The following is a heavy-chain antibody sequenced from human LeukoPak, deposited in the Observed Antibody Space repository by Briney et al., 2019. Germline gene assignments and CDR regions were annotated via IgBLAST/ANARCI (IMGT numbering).Heavy chain of an antibody. Sequence: GASVKVSCKASGYTFTGYYMHWVRQAPGQGLEWMGWISAYNGNTNYAQKLQGRVTMTTDTSTSTAYMELRSLRSDDTAVYYCARRLRLWFGEADGMDVWGQGTTVTVSS. CDR3: ARRLRLWFGEADGMDV. CDR2: ISAYNGNT. D-gene: IGHD3-10*01. J-gene: IGHJ6*02. V-gene: IGHV1-18*04. CDR1: GYTFTGYY.